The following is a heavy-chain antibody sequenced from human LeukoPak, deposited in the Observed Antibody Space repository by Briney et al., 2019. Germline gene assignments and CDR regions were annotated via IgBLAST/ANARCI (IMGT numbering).Heavy chain of an antibody. Sequence: GGSLRLSGAASGFTFDDYGMSWVRQAPGKGLEWVSGINWNGGSTGYADSVKGRFTISRDNAKNSLYLQMNSLRAEDTALYYCARVHKTSGWYDYYYMDVWGKGTTVTVSS. CDR3: ARVHKTSGWYDYYYMDV. D-gene: IGHD6-19*01. J-gene: IGHJ6*03. CDR1: GFTFDDYG. V-gene: IGHV3-20*04. CDR2: INWNGGST.